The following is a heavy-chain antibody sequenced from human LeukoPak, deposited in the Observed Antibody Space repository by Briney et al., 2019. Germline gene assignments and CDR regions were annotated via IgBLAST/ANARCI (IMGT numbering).Heavy chain of an antibody. V-gene: IGHV1-8*01. Sequence: ASVKVSCKASGYTFTNFDINWVRQATGQGLEWMGWMNPKTGNTGSAQKFQGRVTITGNTSISTVYMELSSLRSDDTAVYYCARGFYSNSPPLDYWGQGTLVTVSS. J-gene: IGHJ4*02. CDR3: ARGFYSNSPPLDY. D-gene: IGHD4-11*01. CDR1: GYTFTNFD. CDR2: MNPKTGNT.